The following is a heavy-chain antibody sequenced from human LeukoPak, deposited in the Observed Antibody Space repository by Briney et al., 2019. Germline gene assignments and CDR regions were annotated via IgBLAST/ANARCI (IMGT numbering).Heavy chain of an antibody. D-gene: IGHD6-13*01. CDR2: ISGSGGST. J-gene: IGHJ2*01. CDR3: ARAAYSSTWYSRYFDL. V-gene: IGHV3-23*01. CDR1: GFTFSSYA. Sequence: GGSLRLSCAASGFTFSSYAMSWVRQAPGKGLEWVSGISGSGGSTYYADSMKGRFTISRDNSKNTLFLQMNSLRAEDTAVYYCARAAYSSTWYSRYFDLWGRGTLVTVSS.